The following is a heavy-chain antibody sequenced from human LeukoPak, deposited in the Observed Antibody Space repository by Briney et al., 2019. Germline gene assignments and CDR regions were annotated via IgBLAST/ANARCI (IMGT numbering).Heavy chain of an antibody. J-gene: IGHJ4*02. CDR2: IYYSGST. V-gene: IGHV4-39*07. CDR1: GGSISSSSYY. D-gene: IGHD3-9*01. CDR3: ARSPLRYFDWLLPHFDY. Sequence: PSETLSLTCTVSGGSISSSSYYWGWIRQPPGKGLEWIGSIYYSGSTYYNPSLKSRVTISVDTSKNQFSLKLSSVTAADTAVYYCARSPLRYFDWLLPHFDYWGQGTLVTVSS.